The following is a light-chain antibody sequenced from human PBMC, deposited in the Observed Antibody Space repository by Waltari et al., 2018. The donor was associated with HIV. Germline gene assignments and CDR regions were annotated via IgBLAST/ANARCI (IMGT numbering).Light chain of an antibody. J-gene: IGLJ3*02. CDR2: EVS. CDR1: SSDIGGYRF. CDR3: SSYAANNDIL. Sequence: QSALTQPPSASGSPGQSVTISCTGSSSDIGGYRFVSWYQQHPGKAPKLMIYEVSKMPSVVPARFSGSKSGNTASLTVSGLQAEDEADYFCSSYAANNDILFGGGTKLTVL. V-gene: IGLV2-8*01.